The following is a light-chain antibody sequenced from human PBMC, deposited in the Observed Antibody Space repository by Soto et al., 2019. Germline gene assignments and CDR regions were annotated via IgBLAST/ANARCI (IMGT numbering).Light chain of an antibody. J-gene: IGLJ1*01. CDR1: NSDVGSSIY. CDR3: SSFTTIGTLV. V-gene: IGLV2-14*01. Sequence: QSALTQPASVSGSPGQSITISCTGTNSDVGSSIYVSWYQQHPGKAPKLVIFEVSNRPSGISDRFSGSKSGITASPTIAGLQAEDEADYYCSSFTTIGTLVFGGGTKVTVL. CDR2: EVS.